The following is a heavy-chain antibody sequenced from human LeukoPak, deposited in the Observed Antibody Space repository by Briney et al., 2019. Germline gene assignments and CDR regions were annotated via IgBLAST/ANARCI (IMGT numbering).Heavy chain of an antibody. CDR3: AKEVDPMVRVDY. CDR2: ISYDGSNK. J-gene: IGHJ4*02. D-gene: IGHD3-10*01. Sequence: GGSLRLSCAASGFTFSSYGMHWVRQAPGKGLEWVAVISYDGSNKYYADSVKGRFTISRDNSKNTLYLQMNSLRAEDTAVYYCAKEVDPMVRVDYWGQGTLVTVSS. V-gene: IGHV3-30*18. CDR1: GFTFSSYG.